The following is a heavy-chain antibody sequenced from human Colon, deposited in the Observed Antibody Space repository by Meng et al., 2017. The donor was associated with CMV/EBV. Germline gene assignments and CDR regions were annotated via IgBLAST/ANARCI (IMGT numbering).Heavy chain of an antibody. CDR3: AKSRSSTPGIVDD. V-gene: IGHV4-61*08. CDR1: GVSVTSGAYH. Sequence: QVELQEPVPGLVKPSETLSLTCIVSGVSVTSGAYHWSWIRQSPGKGLEWIGYIYDTGITIYYPSRKSRVTIFLETSKNQFSLNLNSMTTADTAVYSCAKSRSSTPGIVDDWGQGTLVTVSS. J-gene: IGHJ4*02. CDR2: IYDTGIT. D-gene: IGHD2/OR15-2a*01.